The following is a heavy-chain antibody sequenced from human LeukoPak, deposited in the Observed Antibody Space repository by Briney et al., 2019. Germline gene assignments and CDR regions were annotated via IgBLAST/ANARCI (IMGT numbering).Heavy chain of an antibody. V-gene: IGHV4-34*01. CDR2: IYHRAGA. J-gene: IGHJ6*02. D-gene: IGHD2-21*02. CDR3: ARGPVRDDGLTGISYYFGLDV. CDR1: GGSFTDYY. Sequence: SETLSLTCAVYGGSFTDYYWSWIRHLPGKGLEWIGEIYHRAGANYNPPLWGRVTISADTSKNQFSLHLTSVTAADTATFYCARGPVRDDGLTGISYYFGLDVWGHGTTVTVFS.